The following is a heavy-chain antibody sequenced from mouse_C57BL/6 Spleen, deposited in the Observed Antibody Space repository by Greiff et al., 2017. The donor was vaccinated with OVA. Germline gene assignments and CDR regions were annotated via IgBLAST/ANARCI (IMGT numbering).Heavy chain of an antibody. V-gene: IGHV1-64*01. J-gene: IGHJ4*01. D-gene: IGHD2-4*01. Sequence: QVQLQQPGAELVKPGASVKLSCKASGYTFTSYWMHWVKQRPGQGLEWIGMIHPNSGSTNYNEKFKSKATLTVDKSSSTAYMQLSSLTSEDSAVYYCARTMITTRVYYAMDYWGQGTSVTVSS. CDR3: ARTMITTRVYYAMDY. CDR2: IHPNSGST. CDR1: GYTFTSYW.